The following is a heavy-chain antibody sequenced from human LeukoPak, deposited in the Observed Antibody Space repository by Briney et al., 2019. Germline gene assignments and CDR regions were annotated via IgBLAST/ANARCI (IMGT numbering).Heavy chain of an antibody. CDR1: GGSISSYY. D-gene: IGHD6-19*01. Sequence: SETLSLTCTVSGGSISSYYWSWFRQPAGKGLEWIGHIYTSETANYNPSLKSRVTMSVDTSKNQFSLKLRSVTAADTAVYYCARGWSYLEHGGQGTLVTVSS. V-gene: IGHV4-4*07. J-gene: IGHJ4*02. CDR3: ARGWSYLEH. CDR2: IYTSETA.